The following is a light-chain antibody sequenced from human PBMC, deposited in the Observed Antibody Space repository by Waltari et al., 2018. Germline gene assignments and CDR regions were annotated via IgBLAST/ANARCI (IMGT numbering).Light chain of an antibody. CDR1: QGVSRP. Sequence: SCKPGQGVSRPLAGYPQKPGQSPKHRIYGASTSATGIPDRFTGSGSGTDFSLTISSLEPEDFAIYFCQHYVRLPATFGQGTKVEIK. CDR2: GAS. J-gene: IGKJ1*01. V-gene: IGKV3-20*01. CDR3: QHYVRLPAT.